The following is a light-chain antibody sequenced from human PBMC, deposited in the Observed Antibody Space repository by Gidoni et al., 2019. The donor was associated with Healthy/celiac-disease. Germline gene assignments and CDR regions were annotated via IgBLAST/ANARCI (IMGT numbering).Light chain of an antibody. CDR3: QQYDNLPSLT. V-gene: IGKV1-33*01. CDR1: QDISNY. CDR2: DAS. J-gene: IGKJ4*01. Sequence: DTQMTQSPSSLSASVGDRVTITCQASQDISNYLNWYQQKPGKAPKLLIYDASNLETGVPSRFSGSGSGTDFTFTISSLQAEDIATYYCQQYDNLPSLTFGGGTKVEIK.